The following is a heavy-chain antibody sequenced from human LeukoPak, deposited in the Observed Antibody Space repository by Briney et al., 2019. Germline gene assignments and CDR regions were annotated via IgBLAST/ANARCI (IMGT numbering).Heavy chain of an antibody. V-gene: IGHV3-7*03. Sequence: GSLRLSCAASGFTFSRYWTTWVRQAPGRGLEWVANINQDGSDKYYADSVRGRFTISRDNAKNSLYLQMNSLRAEDTAVYYCAREDDFYGGKEDYWGQGTLVTVSS. CDR3: AREDDFYGGKEDY. D-gene: IGHD3-3*01. J-gene: IGHJ4*02. CDR2: INQDGSDK. CDR1: GFTFSRYW.